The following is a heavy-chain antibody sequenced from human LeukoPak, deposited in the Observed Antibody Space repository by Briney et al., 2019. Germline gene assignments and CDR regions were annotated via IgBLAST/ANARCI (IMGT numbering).Heavy chain of an antibody. CDR1: EYSFTSYF. Sequence: GASVKVSCKASEYSFTSYFIHWVRQAPGQGPEWMGIINPSGGSTSYAQKFQGRVTMTRDTSTSTVYMQLSSLRSEDTAVYYCARSSGSYVGPFDSWGQGTLVTVSS. D-gene: IGHD1-26*01. J-gene: IGHJ4*02. CDR3: ARSSGSYVGPFDS. CDR2: INPSGGST. V-gene: IGHV1-46*01.